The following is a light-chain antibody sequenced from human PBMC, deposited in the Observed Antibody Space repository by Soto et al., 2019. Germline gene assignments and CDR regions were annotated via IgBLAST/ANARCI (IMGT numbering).Light chain of an antibody. CDR2: YAS. CDR1: QTISHY. Sequence: IQMTKSPSTLSASFGDSVTISCRASQTISHYLAWFQQKPGKAPKLLLYYASRLKTGVPSMFRGSRSGTEFTLTIWSLQHDDPSIYFCQLYNNYWRTFGQGTKGDI. J-gene: IGKJ2*01. CDR3: QLYNNYWRT. V-gene: IGKV1-5*01.